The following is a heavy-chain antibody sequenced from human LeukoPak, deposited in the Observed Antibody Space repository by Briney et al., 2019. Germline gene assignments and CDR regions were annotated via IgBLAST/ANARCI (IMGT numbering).Heavy chain of an antibody. Sequence: PGGSLRLSCAASGFTFSSYWMSWVRQVPGKGPEWVANIKQDGSERYYVDSVKGRFIVSRDNAKNSLFLQMNSLRAEDTAMYYCAEGSNYGDSSFWGQGTLVTVSS. CDR3: AEGSNYGDSSF. CDR2: IKQDGSER. CDR1: GFTFSSYW. V-gene: IGHV3-7*01. D-gene: IGHD4-17*01. J-gene: IGHJ4*02.